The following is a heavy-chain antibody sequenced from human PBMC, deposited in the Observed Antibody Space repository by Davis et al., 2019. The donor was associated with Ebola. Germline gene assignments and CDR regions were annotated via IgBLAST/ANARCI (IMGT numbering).Heavy chain of an antibody. J-gene: IGHJ4*02. CDR2: ISAYNGNT. Sequence: ASVQVSCKASGYSFTGNYVQWVRQAPGQGPEWMGWISAYNGNTNYAQRFQDRVTMTTDTATNTAYMEVRGLRSDDTAVYYCARDGSVAAIELDYWGQGTLVTVSS. V-gene: IGHV1-18*04. CDR3: ARDGSVAAIELDY. CDR1: GYSFTGNY. D-gene: IGHD2-2*02.